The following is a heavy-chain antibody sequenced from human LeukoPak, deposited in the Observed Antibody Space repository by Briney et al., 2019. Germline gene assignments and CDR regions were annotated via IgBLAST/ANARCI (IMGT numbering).Heavy chain of an antibody. CDR2: INGDGSST. CDR3: ARSATGGYFDY. V-gene: IGHV3-74*01. CDR1: GFTSSSYW. D-gene: IGHD2-15*01. Sequence: GGSLRLSCAASGFTSSSYWMHWVRQAPGKGLVWVSRINGDGSSTSYADSVKGRFTVSRDNAKNTLYLQMNSLRAEDTAVYYCARSATGGYFDYWGQGTLVTVSS. J-gene: IGHJ4*02.